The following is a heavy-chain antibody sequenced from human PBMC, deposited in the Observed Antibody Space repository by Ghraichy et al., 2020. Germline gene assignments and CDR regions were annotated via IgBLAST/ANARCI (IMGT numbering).Heavy chain of an antibody. CDR3: AKDLGYSSGWFLDY. D-gene: IGHD6-19*01. CDR2: ISYEGSNK. CDR1: GFTFSSYG. V-gene: IGHV3-30*18. J-gene: IGHJ4*02. Sequence: LSLTCAASGFTFSSYGMHWVRQAPGKGPEWVALISYEGSNKYYAGSVKGRFTISRDNSKNTLYLQTNSLRPEDTAVYYCAKDLGYSSGWFLDYWGQGTLVTVS.